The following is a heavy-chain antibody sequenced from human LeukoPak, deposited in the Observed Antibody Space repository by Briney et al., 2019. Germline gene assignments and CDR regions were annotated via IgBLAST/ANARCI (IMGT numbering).Heavy chain of an antibody. D-gene: IGHD6-6*01. CDR3: ARAVCPTIKFCDSSYFMDV. Sequence: GGPLRLSCAASGFSFDDLGMTWVRQVPGKGLEWVAGINWNGARTGYADSVRGRFTISRDNAKNSLYLQMNSLRAEDTALYYCARAVCPTIKFCDSSYFMDVWGKGTTVNVS. CDR1: GFSFDDLG. J-gene: IGHJ6*03. CDR2: INWNGART. V-gene: IGHV3-20*04.